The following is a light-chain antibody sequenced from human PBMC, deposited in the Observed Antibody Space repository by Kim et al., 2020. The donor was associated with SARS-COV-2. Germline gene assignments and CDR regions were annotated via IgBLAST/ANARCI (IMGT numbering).Light chain of an antibody. Sequence: GQGATVPCPVGSSNSGAGYDVQWYQHWPGTAPRLLIYDNNTRPSGVPDRFSGSKSGTSASLAITGLQAEDEAVYYCQSSDSSLSGVFGGGTQLTVL. CDR3: QSSDSSLSGV. CDR1: SSNSGAGYD. V-gene: IGLV1-40*01. CDR2: DNN. J-gene: IGLJ3*02.